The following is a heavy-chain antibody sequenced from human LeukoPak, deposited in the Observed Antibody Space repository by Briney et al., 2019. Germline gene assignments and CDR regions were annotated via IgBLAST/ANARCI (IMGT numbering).Heavy chain of an antibody. CDR3: ASIVVVAAYFDL. Sequence: GGSLRLSCAASGFTFSSYSMNWVRQAPGKGLEWVSSISSSSSYIYYADSVKGRFTISRDNAKNSLYLQMNSLRAEDTAVYYCASIVVVAAYFDLWGRGTLVTVSS. J-gene: IGHJ2*01. CDR1: GFTFSSYS. V-gene: IGHV3-21*01. D-gene: IGHD2-15*01. CDR2: ISSSSSYI.